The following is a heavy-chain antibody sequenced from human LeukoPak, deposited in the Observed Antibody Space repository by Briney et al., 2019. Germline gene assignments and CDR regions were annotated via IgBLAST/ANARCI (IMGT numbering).Heavy chain of an antibody. Sequence: PAGGSLRLSCAASGFTFSSYGMHWVRQAPGKGLEWVAVISYDGSNKYYADSVKGRFTISRDNSKNTLYLQMNSLRAEDTAVYYCAKVTLDYYDSSGYQNYYYYGMDVWGQGTTVTVSS. J-gene: IGHJ6*02. D-gene: IGHD3-22*01. CDR2: ISYDGSNK. CDR1: GFTFSSYG. V-gene: IGHV3-30*18. CDR3: AKVTLDYYDSSGYQNYYYYGMDV.